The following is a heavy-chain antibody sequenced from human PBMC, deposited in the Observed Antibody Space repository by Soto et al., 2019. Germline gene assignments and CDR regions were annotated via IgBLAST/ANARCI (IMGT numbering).Heavy chain of an antibody. D-gene: IGHD3-22*01. J-gene: IGHJ6*02. V-gene: IGHV3-21*01. Sequence: WGSLRLSCSASGFTFIIYSMNWVRQAPGRGLEWFSSISSSSSYIYYADSVKGRFTISRDNAKNSLYLQMNSLRAEDTAVYYCARDITMIVVATYYYYGMDVWGQGTTVTVSS. CDR1: GFTFIIYS. CDR2: ISSSSSYI. CDR3: ARDITMIVVATYYYYGMDV.